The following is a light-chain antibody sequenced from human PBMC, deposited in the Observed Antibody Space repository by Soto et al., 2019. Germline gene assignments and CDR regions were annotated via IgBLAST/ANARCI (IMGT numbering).Light chain of an antibody. Sequence: QAASVSGSPVQSITSACTGTSSDAGGYNYVSWYQQHPGKPHKLVIYGATYRPSGVSARFSGSKFQNAASLTISGLQAEDEADYYCSSFRRGSVVFFGGGTKLTVL. CDR3: SSFRRGSVVF. CDR2: GAT. J-gene: IGLJ2*01. CDR1: SSDAGGYNY. V-gene: IGLV2-14*01.